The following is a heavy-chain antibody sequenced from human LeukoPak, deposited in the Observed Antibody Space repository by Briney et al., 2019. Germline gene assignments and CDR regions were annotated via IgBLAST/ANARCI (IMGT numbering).Heavy chain of an antibody. J-gene: IGHJ3*02. CDR1: GGSISSGSYY. V-gene: IGHV4-61*02. CDR2: IYTSGST. D-gene: IGHD3-22*01. CDR3: ASYQNGYGDSSGYYDTPGAFDI. Sequence: SETLSLTCTVSGGSISSGSYYWSWIRQPAGKGLEWIGRIYTSGSTNYNPSLKSRDTISVDTSKNQFSLKMSSVTAADTAVYYCASYQNGYGDSSGYYDTPGAFDIWGQGTMVTVSS.